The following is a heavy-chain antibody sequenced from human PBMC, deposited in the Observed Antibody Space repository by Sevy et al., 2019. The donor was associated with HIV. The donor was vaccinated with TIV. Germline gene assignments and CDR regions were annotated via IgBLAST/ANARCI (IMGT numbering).Heavy chain of an antibody. Sequence: GVSLRLSCAASGFTFSSYGMHWVRQAPGKGLEWVAVISYDGSNKYYADSVKGRFTISRDNSKNTLYLQMNSLRAEDTAVYYCAKDFQDTAMVTGAFDYWGQGTLVTVSS. CDR1: GFTFSSYG. CDR3: AKDFQDTAMVTGAFDY. D-gene: IGHD5-18*01. J-gene: IGHJ4*02. CDR2: ISYDGSNK. V-gene: IGHV3-30*18.